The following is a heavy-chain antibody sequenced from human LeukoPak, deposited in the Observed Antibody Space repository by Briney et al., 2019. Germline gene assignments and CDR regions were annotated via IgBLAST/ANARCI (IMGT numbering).Heavy chain of an antibody. D-gene: IGHD3-3*01. J-gene: IGHJ4*02. CDR2: IYPGDSDT. CDR1: GYRFTSYW. CDR3: ARHPDFWSGYYFDY. V-gene: IGHV5-51*01. Sequence: GASLKISCKGSGYRFTSYWIGWVRPMPGKGLGWMGIIYPGDSDTRYSPSFQGQVTISADKSISTAYLQWSSLKASDTAMYYCARHPDFWSGYYFDYWGQGTLVTVSS.